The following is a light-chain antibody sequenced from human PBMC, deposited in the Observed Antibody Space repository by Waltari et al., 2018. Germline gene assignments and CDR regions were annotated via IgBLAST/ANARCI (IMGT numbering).Light chain of an antibody. J-gene: IGLJ2*01. Sequence: QSALTQPASVSGSPGQSITISCTGTSSDVGRSNYVSWYQQHPGKAPKLQISVVSNRPSWFPSRFSGSKSGNTASLTISGLQAADEAHYYCNSYASNSNGLFGGGTKLTIL. CDR3: NSYASNSNGL. CDR1: SSDVGRSNY. V-gene: IGLV2-14*03. CDR2: VVS.